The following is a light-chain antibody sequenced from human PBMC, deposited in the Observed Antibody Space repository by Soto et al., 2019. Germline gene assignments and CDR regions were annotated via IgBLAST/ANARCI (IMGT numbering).Light chain of an antibody. CDR3: RSYTNTCTLV. Sequence: QSVLTQPASVSGSPGQSITISCTGTSSDVGAYNLVSWYQQHPGRAPKLFIFDVSNRPSGVSNRFSGSKSCNTASLTISGLQADYEDFYYCRSYTNTCTLVFGGGNHLTVL. CDR2: DVS. CDR1: SSDVGAYNL. J-gene: IGLJ7*01. V-gene: IGLV2-14*02.